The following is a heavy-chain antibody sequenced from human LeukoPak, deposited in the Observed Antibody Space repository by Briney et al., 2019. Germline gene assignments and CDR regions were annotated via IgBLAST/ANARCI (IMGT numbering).Heavy chain of an antibody. CDR3: TTDDPVNRS. CDR1: GFTFSNAW. D-gene: IGHD2/OR15-2a*01. Sequence: KPGGSRRLSCAASGFTFSNAWMSWVRLAPGKGLEWVGRIKRNADGGTTDYAAPVKGRFTISRDDSKNTLYLQMNSLKTEDTAMYYCTTDDPVNRSWGQGTLVTVSS. CDR2: IKRNADGGTT. J-gene: IGHJ4*02. V-gene: IGHV3-15*01.